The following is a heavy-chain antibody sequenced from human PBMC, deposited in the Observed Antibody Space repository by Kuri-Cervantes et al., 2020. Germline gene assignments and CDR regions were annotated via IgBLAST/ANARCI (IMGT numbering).Heavy chain of an antibody. CDR1: GYNFIGYF. J-gene: IGHJ4*02. CDR3: VTNDIVVIPSAVPAGGDYFDY. Sequence: ASVKVSCKASGYNFIGYFIHWVRQAPGQGLEWMGWMNPNSGGTEYAQKFQGRVTMTRDTSTTTVYMELNSLRSEDTAMYYCVTNDIVVIPSAVPAGGDYFDYWGQGTLVTVSS. V-gene: IGHV1-2*02. D-gene: IGHD2-2*01. CDR2: MNPNSGGT.